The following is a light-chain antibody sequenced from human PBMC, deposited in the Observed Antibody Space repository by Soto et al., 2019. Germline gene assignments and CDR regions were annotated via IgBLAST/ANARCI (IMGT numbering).Light chain of an antibody. CDR2: RNN. J-gene: IGLJ2*01. CDR1: SSNIGSNY. V-gene: IGLV1-47*01. Sequence: QSVLTQPPSASGTPGQRVTPSCSGSSSNIGSNYVYWYQQLPGTAPKLLIYRNNQRPSGVPDRFSGSKSGTSASLAISGLRSEDEADYYCAAWDDSLVFGGGTKLTVL. CDR3: AAWDDSLV.